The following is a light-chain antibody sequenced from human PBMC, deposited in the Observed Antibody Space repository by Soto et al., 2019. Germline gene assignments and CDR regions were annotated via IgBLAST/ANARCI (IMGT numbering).Light chain of an antibody. CDR3: QQRSNLPLT. Sequence: IVLTQSPATLSLSPGERATLSCRASQSVSSYFAWYQQKPGQAPRLLIYDASNRATCIPARFSGSGSGTHFTLTISRLEPEDFAIYYCQQRSNLPLTFGRGTKVEMK. V-gene: IGKV3-11*01. J-gene: IGKJ4*01. CDR1: QSVSSY. CDR2: DAS.